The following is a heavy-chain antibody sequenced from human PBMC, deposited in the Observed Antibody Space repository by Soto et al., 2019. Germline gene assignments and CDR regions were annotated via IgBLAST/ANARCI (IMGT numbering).Heavy chain of an antibody. CDR1: GGTFSSYA. V-gene: IGHV1-69*01. CDR2: IIPIFGTA. Sequence: QVQLVQSGAEEKRPGSSVKVSCKASGGTFSSYAISWVQQAPGQGLEWMGGIIPIFGTANYAQKFQGRVTITADESTSPVYMELSSVRSEDTAVYYCAGGVGTMVRGVIGYYWGQGTLVTVSS. D-gene: IGHD3-10*01. CDR3: AGGVGTMVRGVIGYY. J-gene: IGHJ4*02.